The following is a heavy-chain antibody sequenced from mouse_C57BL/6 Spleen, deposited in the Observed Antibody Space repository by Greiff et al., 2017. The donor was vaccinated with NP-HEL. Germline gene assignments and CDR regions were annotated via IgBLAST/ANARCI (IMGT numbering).Heavy chain of an antibody. Sequence: VKLQQSGPGLVQPSQSLSITCTVSGFSLTSYGVHWVRQSPGKGLEWLGVIWSGGSTDYNAAFISRLSISKDNSKSQVFFKMNSLQADDTAIYYCAREDYGSSPYWYFDVWGTGTTVTVSS. J-gene: IGHJ1*03. CDR1: GFSLTSYG. V-gene: IGHV2-2*01. CDR3: AREDYGSSPYWYFDV. D-gene: IGHD1-1*01. CDR2: IWSGGST.